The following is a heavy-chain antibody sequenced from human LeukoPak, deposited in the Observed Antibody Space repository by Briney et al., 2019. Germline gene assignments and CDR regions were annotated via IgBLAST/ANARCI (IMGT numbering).Heavy chain of an antibody. D-gene: IGHD5-18*01. Sequence: GGSLRLSCAASGFTFSSYAMSWVRQAPGKGLEGVSAISGSGGSTYYADSVKGRFTIPRDNSKNTLYLQMNILRAEDTAVYYCAKVRTAMVRDGFDIWGQGTMVTVSS. CDR3: AKVRTAMVRDGFDI. J-gene: IGHJ3*02. V-gene: IGHV3-23*01. CDR2: ISGSGGST. CDR1: GFTFSSYA.